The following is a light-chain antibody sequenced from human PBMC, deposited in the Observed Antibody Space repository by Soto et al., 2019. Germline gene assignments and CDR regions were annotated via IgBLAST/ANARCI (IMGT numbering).Light chain of an antibody. CDR2: EVN. CDR3: TSYAGGNNV. V-gene: IGLV2-8*01. J-gene: IGLJ1*01. Sequence: QSALTQPPCASGSPGQSATISCTGTSSDVGGYNYVSWYQQHPGKVPKLMVYEVNKRPSGVPDRFSGSKSGNTASLTVSGLQAEDEADYYCTSYAGGNNVFGTGTKVTVL. CDR1: SSDVGGYNY.